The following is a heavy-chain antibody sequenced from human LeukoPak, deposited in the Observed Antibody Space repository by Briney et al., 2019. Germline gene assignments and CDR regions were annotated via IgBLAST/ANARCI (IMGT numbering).Heavy chain of an antibody. CDR3: ARALSVVTSCFAD. CDR1: GGSISSTSYY. J-gene: IGHJ4*02. Sequence: SETLSLTCTVSGGSISSTSYYWGWIRQPPGKGLEWIGCVYYSGRTYYNPSLKIRVIISVDTSKNQFSLKLTSVTAADTAVCYCARALSVVTSCFADWSQGTLVTAYS. D-gene: IGHD4-23*01. V-gene: IGHV4-39*01. CDR2: VYYSGRT.